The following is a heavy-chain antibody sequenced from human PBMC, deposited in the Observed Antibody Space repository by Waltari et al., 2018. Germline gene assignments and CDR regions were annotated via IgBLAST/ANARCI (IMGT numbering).Heavy chain of an antibody. CDR2: INGNGGST. J-gene: IGHJ4*02. D-gene: IGHD2-15*01. CDR3: AKVVVSDSPDYCDY. CDR1: GFTFSSYA. Sequence: EVQLLESGGGLVQPGGSLRLSCEAPGFTFSSYARSWVRQAPGEELEWVSTINGNGGSTHYADSVKGRFTISRDNSKSTLYVQMNSLRAEDTAVYYCAKVVVSDSPDYCDYWGQGVLVAVSP. V-gene: IGHV3-23*01.